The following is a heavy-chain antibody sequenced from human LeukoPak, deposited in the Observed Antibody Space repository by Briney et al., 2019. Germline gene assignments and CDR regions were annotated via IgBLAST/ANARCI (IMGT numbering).Heavy chain of an antibody. Sequence: GGSLRLSCAASEFTFSNYWMTWVRQAPGKGLEWVANIKEDGSDKYYVDSVKGRFTISRDNSKNTLYLQMNSLRAEDTAVYYCARYAPPTTVVTRFFDYWGQGTLVTVSS. CDR3: ARYAPPTTVVTRFFDY. J-gene: IGHJ4*02. CDR1: EFTFSNYW. V-gene: IGHV3-7*03. CDR2: IKEDGSDK. D-gene: IGHD4-11*01.